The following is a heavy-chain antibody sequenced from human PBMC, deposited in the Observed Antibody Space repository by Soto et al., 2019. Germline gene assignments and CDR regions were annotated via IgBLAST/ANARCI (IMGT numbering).Heavy chain of an antibody. CDR2: IYYSGST. D-gene: IGHD3-3*01. CDR3: GNAIFFYYMDV. CDR1: GDSISSSNYY. Sequence: QLQLQESGPGLVKPSETLSLTCTVSGDSISSSNYYWGWIRQPPGKGLEWIGSIYYSGSTYFNPSLKSRVTISVDTSKNQFSLKLISVTAADTAVYYCGNAIFFYYMDVWGKGTTVTVSS. V-gene: IGHV4-39*01. J-gene: IGHJ6*03.